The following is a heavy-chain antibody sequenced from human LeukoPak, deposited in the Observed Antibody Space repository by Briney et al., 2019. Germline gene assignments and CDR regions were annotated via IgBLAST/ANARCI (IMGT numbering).Heavy chain of an antibody. V-gene: IGHV3-48*04. D-gene: IGHD6-13*01. CDR2: VSSSGSTI. CDR1: GFTFSSYS. Sequence: GGSLRLSCAASGFTFSSYSMNWVRQAPGKGLEWVSCVSSSGSTIYYADSVKGRFTVSRDNAKNSLYLQMNSLRAEDTAVYYCARVKQLVLRYMDVWGKGTTVTISS. J-gene: IGHJ6*03. CDR3: ARVKQLVLRYMDV.